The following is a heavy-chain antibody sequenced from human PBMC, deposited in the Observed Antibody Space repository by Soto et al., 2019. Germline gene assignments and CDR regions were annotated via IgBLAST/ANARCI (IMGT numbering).Heavy chain of an antibody. V-gene: IGHV1-46*01. CDR1: GDTFTDYY. D-gene: IGHD2-21*02. CDR3: ARGGHVVVVTAALDY. CDR2: VNPSGGHT. Sequence: QVQLVQSGAEVKKPGASVKVSSKASGDTFTDYYIHWVRQAPGQGLEWMGTVNPSGGHTTYAQHFLGRMTMTRDTSTSTLYMELTSLTSEDMAAYYCARGGHVVVVTAALDYWGQGTLVTVSS. J-gene: IGHJ4*02.